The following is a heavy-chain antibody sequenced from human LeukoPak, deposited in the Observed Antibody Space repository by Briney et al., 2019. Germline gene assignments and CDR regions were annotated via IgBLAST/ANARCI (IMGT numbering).Heavy chain of an antibody. CDR3: ARDSVTATPGANYYYYGMDV. CDR1: GGSISSGGYY. Sequence: SETLSLTCTVSGGSISSGGYYWSWIRQHPGKGLEWIGYIYYSGSTYYNPSLKSRVTISVDTSKNQFSLKLSSVTAADTAVYYCARDSVTATPGANYYYYGMDVWGQGTTVTVSS. J-gene: IGHJ6*02. D-gene: IGHD2-21*02. CDR2: IYYSGST. V-gene: IGHV4-31*03.